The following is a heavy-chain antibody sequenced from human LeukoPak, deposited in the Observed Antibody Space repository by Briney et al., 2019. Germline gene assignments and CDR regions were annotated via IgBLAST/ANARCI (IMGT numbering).Heavy chain of an antibody. CDR1: GYTFTGYY. J-gene: IGHJ3*02. Sequence: GASVKVSCKASGYTFTGYYRQWVRQAAGHGLEWMGWINPNSGGTNYAQKFQGRVTMTRDTSISTAYMELSRLRSDDTAVYYCARAARGAFDIWGQGTMVTVSS. D-gene: IGHD3-10*01. CDR3: ARAARGAFDI. CDR2: INPNSGGT. V-gene: IGHV1-2*02.